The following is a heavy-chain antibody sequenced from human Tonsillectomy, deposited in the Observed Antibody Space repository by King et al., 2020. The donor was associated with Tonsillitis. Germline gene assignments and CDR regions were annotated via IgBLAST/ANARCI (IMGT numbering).Heavy chain of an antibody. Sequence: VQLVESGGGLVQPGGSLRLSCAASGFTFSSYAMSWVRQAPGKGPEWVSAISASGGSTYYADSVKGRFTISRDNSKNTLYLQMNSLRAEDTAVYYCAKIRGYSGYADMFDYWGQGTLVTVSS. J-gene: IGHJ4*02. V-gene: IGHV3-23*04. D-gene: IGHD5-12*01. CDR2: ISASGGST. CDR3: AKIRGYSGYADMFDY. CDR1: GFTFSSYA.